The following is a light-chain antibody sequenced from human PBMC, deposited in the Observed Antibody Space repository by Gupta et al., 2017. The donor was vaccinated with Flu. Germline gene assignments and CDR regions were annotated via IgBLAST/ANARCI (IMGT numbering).Light chain of an antibody. CDR2: GAS. CDR3: QQYGSSPGT. V-gene: IGKV3-20*01. Sequence: DIVLTQSPGTLSLSPGERATLSCRASQSVSSSYLAWYQQKPGQAPRLLIYGASSRATGIPDRFSGGGSGTDFTLTISRLEPEDFAVYYCQQYGSSPGTFGQGTKVDIK. CDR1: QSVSSSY. J-gene: IGKJ1*01.